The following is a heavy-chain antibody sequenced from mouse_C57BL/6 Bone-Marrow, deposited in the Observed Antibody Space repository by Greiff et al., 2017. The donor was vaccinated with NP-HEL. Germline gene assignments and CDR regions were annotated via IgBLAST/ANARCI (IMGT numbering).Heavy chain of an antibody. CDR2: IWSGGST. Sequence: VQLQESGPGLVQPSQSLSITCTVSGFSLTSYGVHWVRQTPGKGLEWLGVIWSGGSTDYNAAFISRLSISKDNSKSQVFFKMNSLQADDTAIYYCARDDGYYRAWFGDWGQGTLVTVAA. CDR1: GFSLTSYG. J-gene: IGHJ3*01. D-gene: IGHD2-3*01. CDR3: ARDDGYYRAWFGD. V-gene: IGHV2-2*01.